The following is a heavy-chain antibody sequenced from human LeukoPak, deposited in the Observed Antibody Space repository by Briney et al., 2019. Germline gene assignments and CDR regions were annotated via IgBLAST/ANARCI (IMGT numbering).Heavy chain of an antibody. J-gene: IGHJ4*02. Sequence: PGGSLRLSCAASGFTFSSYEMNWVRRAPGKGLEWVSYISSSGSTIYYADSVKGRFTISRDNAKNSLYLQMNSLRAEDTAVYYCARGRNHWDPVGASVDYWGQGTLVTVSS. CDR1: GFTFSSYE. V-gene: IGHV3-48*03. CDR3: ARGRNHWDPVGASVDY. CDR2: ISSSGSTI. D-gene: IGHD1-26*01.